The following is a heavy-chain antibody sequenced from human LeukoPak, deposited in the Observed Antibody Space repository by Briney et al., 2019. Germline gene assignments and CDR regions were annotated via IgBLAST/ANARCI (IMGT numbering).Heavy chain of an antibody. V-gene: IGHV1-18*01. J-gene: IGHJ6*02. CDR2: ISAYNGNT. D-gene: IGHD4-23*01. CDR1: GYTFTSYG. Sequence: ASVKVSCKASGYTFTSYGISWLRQAPGQGLEWMGWISAYNGNTNYAQKLQGRVTMTTDTSTSTAYMELRSLRSDDTAVYYCARDYGGNYLLGYYGMDVWGQGTTVTVSS. CDR3: ARDYGGNYLLGYYGMDV.